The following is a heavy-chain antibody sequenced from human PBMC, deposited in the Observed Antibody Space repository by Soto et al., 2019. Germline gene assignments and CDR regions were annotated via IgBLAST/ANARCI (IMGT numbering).Heavy chain of an antibody. CDR2: IWYDGSNK. Sequence: QVQLVESGGGVVQPGRSLRLSCAASGFTFSSYGMHWVRQAPGKGLEWVAVIWYDGSNKYYADSVKGRFTISRDNSKNTLYLQMNSLRAEDTAVYYCARDGSWSPVAYGMDVWGQGTTVTVSS. V-gene: IGHV3-33*01. CDR3: ARDGSWSPVAYGMDV. D-gene: IGHD3-10*01. CDR1: GFTFSSYG. J-gene: IGHJ6*02.